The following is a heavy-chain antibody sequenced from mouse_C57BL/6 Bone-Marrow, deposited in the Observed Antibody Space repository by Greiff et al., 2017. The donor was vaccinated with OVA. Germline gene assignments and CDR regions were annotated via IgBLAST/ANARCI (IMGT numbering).Heavy chain of an antibody. CDR3: ISLYYGSSYEAY. CDR1: GFNIKDDY. Sequence: EVQLQQSGAELVRPGASVKLSCTASGFNIKDDYMHWVKQRPEQGLEWIGWIDPENGDTEYASKFQGKATITADTSSNTAYLQLSSLTSEDTAVYYCISLYYGSSYEAYGGQGTLVTVSA. V-gene: IGHV14-4*01. CDR2: IDPENGDT. D-gene: IGHD1-1*01. J-gene: IGHJ3*01.